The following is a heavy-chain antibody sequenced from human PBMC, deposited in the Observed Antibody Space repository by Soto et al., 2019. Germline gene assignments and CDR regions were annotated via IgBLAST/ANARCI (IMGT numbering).Heavy chain of an antibody. D-gene: IGHD1-26*01. CDR2: IIPVVDIA. CDR1: GGTVSIYT. V-gene: IGHV1-69*02. Sequence: QVQLVQSGAEVKKPGSSVKVSCKASGGTVSIYTITWVRQAPGQGLEWMGRIIPVVDIANYAQKFQGRVTITADKSTNTAYMELSSLRSEDTAVYYCASPERFFDYWVQGTLVTVSS. J-gene: IGHJ4*02. CDR3: ASPERFFDY.